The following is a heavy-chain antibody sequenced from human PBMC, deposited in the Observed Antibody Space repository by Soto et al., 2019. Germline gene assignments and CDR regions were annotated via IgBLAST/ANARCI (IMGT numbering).Heavy chain of an antibody. D-gene: IGHD4-17*01. CDR1: GGTFSSYT. CDR2: IIPILGIA. Sequence: QVQLVQSGAEVTKPGSSVKVSCKASGGTFSSYTISWVRQAPGQGLEWMGRIIPILGIANYAQKFQGRVTITADKSTSTAYMELSSLRSEDTAVYYCARSRGDYDYGDYIWFDPWGQGTLVTVSS. CDR3: ARSRGDYDYGDYIWFDP. J-gene: IGHJ5*02. V-gene: IGHV1-69*02.